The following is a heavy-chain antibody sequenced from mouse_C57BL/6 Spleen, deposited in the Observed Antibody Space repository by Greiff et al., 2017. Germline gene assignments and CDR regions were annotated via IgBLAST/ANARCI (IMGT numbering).Heavy chain of an antibody. V-gene: IGHV1-4*01. D-gene: IGHD1-1*01. CDR1: GYTFTSYT. CDR2: INPSSGDT. J-gene: IGHJ2*01. CDR3: ASITTVAFDY. Sequence: VKLQQSGAELARPGASVKMSCKASGYTFTSYTMHWVKQRPGQGLEWIGYINPSSGDTKYNQKFKDKATLTADKSSSTAYIQLSSLTSEDSAVYYCASITTVAFDYWGQGTTLTASS.